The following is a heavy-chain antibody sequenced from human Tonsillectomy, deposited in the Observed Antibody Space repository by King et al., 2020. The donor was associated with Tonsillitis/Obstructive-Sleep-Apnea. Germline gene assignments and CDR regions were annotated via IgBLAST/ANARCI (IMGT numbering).Heavy chain of an antibody. CDR2: IYYSGST. V-gene: IGHV4-59*01. Sequence: VPLQESGPGLVKPSETLSLTCTVSGGSISSYYWSWLRQPPGKGLEWIGYIYYSGSTNYNPSLKSRVTISVDTSKNQFSLKLSSVTAADTAVYYCARAPIAPYYDFWSGYSNWFDPWGQGTLVTVSS. J-gene: IGHJ5*02. D-gene: IGHD3-3*01. CDR3: ARAPIAPYYDFWSGYSNWFDP. CDR1: GGSISSYY.